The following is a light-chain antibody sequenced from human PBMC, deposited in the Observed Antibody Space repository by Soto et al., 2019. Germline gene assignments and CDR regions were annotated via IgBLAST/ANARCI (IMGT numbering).Light chain of an antibody. CDR1: SSDVGSYNR. J-gene: IGLJ2*01. CDR2: EVS. V-gene: IGLV2-18*02. CDR3: TSYTSSSTVGV. Sequence: SALTQPPSVSGSPGQSVTISCTGTSSDVGSYNRVSWYQQPPGTAPKLMIYEVSNRPSGVPDRFSGSKSGNTASLTISGLQAEDEADYYCTSYTSSSTVGVFGGGTKLTVL.